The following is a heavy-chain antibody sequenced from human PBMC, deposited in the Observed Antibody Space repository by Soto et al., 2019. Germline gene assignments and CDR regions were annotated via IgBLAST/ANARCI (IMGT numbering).Heavy chain of an antibody. CDR3: ARVFYYDILTGPDPEYYFDY. V-gene: IGHV4-59*01. J-gene: IGHJ4*02. CDR2: IYYSGST. Sequence: SETLSLTCTVSGGSISSYYWSWIRQPPGKGLEWIGYIYYSGSTNYNPSLKSRVTISVDTSKNQFSLKLSSVTAADTAVYYCARVFYYDILTGPDPEYYFDYWGQGTLVTVSP. CDR1: GGSISSYY. D-gene: IGHD3-9*01.